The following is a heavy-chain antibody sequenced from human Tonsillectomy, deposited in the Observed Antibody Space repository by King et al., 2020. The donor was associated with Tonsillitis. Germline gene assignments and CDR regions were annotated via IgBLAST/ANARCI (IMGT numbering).Heavy chain of an antibody. D-gene: IGHD3-22*01. V-gene: IGHV5-51*01. CDR1: GYSFTSYW. CDR3: ARRYFYDSCCLEGIYGMDV. J-gene: IGHJ6*02. Sequence: VQLVESGAEVKKPGESLKISCKGSGYSFTSYWIGWVRQMPGKGLEWMGIIYPGDSDTRYSPSFQGQVTISADKSISTAYLQWSSLKASDTAMYYCARRYFYDSCCLEGIYGMDVWGQGTTVTVSS. CDR2: IYPGDSDT.